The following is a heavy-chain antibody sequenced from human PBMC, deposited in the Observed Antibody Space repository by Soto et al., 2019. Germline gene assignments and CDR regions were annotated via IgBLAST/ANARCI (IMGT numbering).Heavy chain of an antibody. CDR3: ARRASGYTYSSPIDH. Sequence: EVHLVQSGAEVKKPWESLKISCKGSGYNFPTYWIGWVRQMPGKGLEWMGIIYPGDSDTKYSPSFQGQVTISADKSLNTAYLHWSSLKASDSAMYYCARRASGYTYSSPIDHWGQGTLVLVSS. CDR2: IYPGDSDT. V-gene: IGHV5-51*03. J-gene: IGHJ4*02. CDR1: GYNFPTYW. D-gene: IGHD5-18*01.